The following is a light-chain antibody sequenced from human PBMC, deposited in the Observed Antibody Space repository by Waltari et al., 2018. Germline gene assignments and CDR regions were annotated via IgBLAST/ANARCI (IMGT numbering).Light chain of an antibody. J-gene: IGKJ2*01. V-gene: IGKV1-5*03. CDR2: KAS. Sequence: DIQMTQSPSTLSASAGDRVTITCRASQSISTWLAWYQQKPGKAPRLLIYKASDLENGVPSRFSGSGSGTEFTRSISSLQPDDFATYVCQQYDSYPYTFGQGTKLEI. CDR1: QSISTW. CDR3: QQYDSYPYT.